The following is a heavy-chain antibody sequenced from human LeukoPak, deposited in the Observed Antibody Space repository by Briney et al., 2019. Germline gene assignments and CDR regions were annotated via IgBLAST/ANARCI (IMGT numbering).Heavy chain of an antibody. J-gene: IGHJ6*02. CDR1: GGSISSYY. CDR3: ARGLLAYYYDSSGYYYYYYGMDV. D-gene: IGHD3-22*01. CDR2: IYYSGST. Sequence: SETLSLTCTVSGGSISSYYWSWIRQPPGKGLEWIGYIYYSGSTNYNPSLKSRVTISVDTSKNQFSLKLSSVTAADTAVYYCARGLLAYYYDSSGYYYYYYGMDVWGQGTTVTVS. V-gene: IGHV4-59*01.